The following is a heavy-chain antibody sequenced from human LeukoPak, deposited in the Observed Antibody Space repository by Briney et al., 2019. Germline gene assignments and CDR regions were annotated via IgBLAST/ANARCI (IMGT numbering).Heavy chain of an antibody. D-gene: IGHD3-22*01. V-gene: IGHV3-33*01. CDR1: GFTFSNYD. J-gene: IGHJ6*02. CDR3: AGVSYYYDSSGYYYGRPNYGMDV. CDR2: IWYDGSNK. Sequence: GRSLRLSCAASGFTFSNYDMHWVRQAPGKGLEWVSVIWYDGSNKYYADSVKGRFTISRDNSKNTLYLQMNSLRAEDTAVYYCAGVSYYYDSSGYYYGRPNYGMDVWGQGTTVTVSS.